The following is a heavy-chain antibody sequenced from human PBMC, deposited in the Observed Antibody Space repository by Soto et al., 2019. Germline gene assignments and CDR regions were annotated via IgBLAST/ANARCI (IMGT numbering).Heavy chain of an antibody. Sequence: QVHLVQSGAEVKKPGSSVTVSCKVSGGTFSNYVINWVRQAPGQGLEWMGRIIPIFGTVKYAQKFQGRVTITAGKSTTTVDLEVSSLRSEDTAVYYCARDVVANPGYFGYFGMEVWGQGTTVTVSS. J-gene: IGHJ6*02. CDR1: GGTFSNYV. CDR2: IIPIFGTV. CDR3: ARDVVANPGYFGYFGMEV. D-gene: IGHD2-15*01. V-gene: IGHV1-69*06.